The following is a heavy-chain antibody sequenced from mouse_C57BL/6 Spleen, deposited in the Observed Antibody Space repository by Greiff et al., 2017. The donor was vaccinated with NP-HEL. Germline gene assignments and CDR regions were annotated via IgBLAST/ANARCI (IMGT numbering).Heavy chain of an antibody. CDR3: ARFYYGSSYVYYAMDY. V-gene: IGHV14-3*01. CDR2: IDPANGNT. Sequence: VQLQQSVAELVRPGASVKLSCTASGFNIKNTYMHWVKQRPEQGLEWIGRIDPANGNTKYAPKFQGKATITADTSSNTAYLQLSSLTSEDTAIYYCARFYYGSSYVYYAMDYWGQGTSVTVSS. J-gene: IGHJ4*01. D-gene: IGHD1-1*01. CDR1: GFNIKNTY.